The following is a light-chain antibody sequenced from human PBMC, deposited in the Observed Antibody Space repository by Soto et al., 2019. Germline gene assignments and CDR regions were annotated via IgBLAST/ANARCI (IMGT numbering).Light chain of an antibody. J-gene: IGLJ2*01. V-gene: IGLV2-14*01. CDR1: SSDVGVYNS. Sequence: QSALTQTASVSGSPGQSITISCTGTSSDVGVYNSVSWYVHHPGKAPKLIIFEVSSRPSGVSDRFSGSKSGNTASLTVSGLQADDEAVYHCSSYAGSNNLVLFGGGTKLTVL. CDR2: EVS. CDR3: SSYAGSNNLVL.